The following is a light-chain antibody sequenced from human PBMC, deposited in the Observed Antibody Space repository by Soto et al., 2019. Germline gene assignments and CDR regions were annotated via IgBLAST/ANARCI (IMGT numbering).Light chain of an antibody. J-gene: IGKJ1*01. CDR2: GAS. V-gene: IGKV3D-15*01. CDR1: QSISSK. Sequence: EILMTQSPATLSVSPGERFTLSCRASQSISSKLAWYQQKPGQAPRLLIYGASNRATGIPDRFSGSGSGTDFTLTITRLEPEDFAMYYCQRYDSFRTFGQGTKVDIK. CDR3: QRYDSFRT.